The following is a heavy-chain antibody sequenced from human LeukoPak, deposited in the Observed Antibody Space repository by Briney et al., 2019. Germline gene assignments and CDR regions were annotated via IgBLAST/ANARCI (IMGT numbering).Heavy chain of an antibody. CDR3: ARARDFDY. Sequence: SCKASGYTFTNFYMHWVRQAPGKGLEWVAVISYDGSNKYYADSVKGRFTISRDNSKNTLYLQMNSLRAEDTAVYYCARARDFDYWGQGTLATVSS. J-gene: IGHJ4*02. CDR2: ISYDGSNK. V-gene: IGHV3-30-3*01. CDR1: GYTFTNFY.